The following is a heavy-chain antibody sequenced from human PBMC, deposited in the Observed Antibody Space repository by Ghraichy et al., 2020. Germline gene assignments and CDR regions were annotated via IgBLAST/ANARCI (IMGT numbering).Heavy chain of an antibody. CDR2: INHSGST. CDR3: AREGPGGIWGY. Sequence: SETLSLTCAVSGGSFSGYYWSWIRQPPGKGLEWIGEINHSGSTNYNPSLKSRVTISVDTSKNQFSLKLSSVTAADTAVYYCAREGPGGIWGYWGQGTLVTVSS. J-gene: IGHJ4*02. V-gene: IGHV4-34*01. CDR1: GGSFSGYY. D-gene: IGHD2-21*01.